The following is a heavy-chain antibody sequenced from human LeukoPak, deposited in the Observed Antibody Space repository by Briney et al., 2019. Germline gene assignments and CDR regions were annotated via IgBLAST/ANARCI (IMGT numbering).Heavy chain of an antibody. V-gene: IGHV1-24*01. CDR3: ATVDGSWELLRYYFDY. D-gene: IGHD1-26*01. J-gene: IGHJ4*02. CDR2: FHPEDGET. CDR1: GYTLTELS. Sequence: ASAKVFCKVSGYTLTELSMHWVRQAPGKGREGMGGFHPEDGETIYAQKFQGRVTMTDDTSTDTAYMELSSLRSEDTAAYYCATVDGSWELLRYYFDYWGQGTLVTVSS.